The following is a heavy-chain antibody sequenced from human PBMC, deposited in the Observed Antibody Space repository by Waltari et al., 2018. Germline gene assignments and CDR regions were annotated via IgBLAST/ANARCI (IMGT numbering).Heavy chain of an antibody. V-gene: IGHV4-61*09. CDR1: GGSISSGSYY. J-gene: IGHJ4*02. CDR3: AIGRPFTFDY. Sequence: QVQLQESGPGLVKPSQTLSLTCTVSGGSISSGSYYWSWIRQPAGKGLEWIGYIYTSGGTNCNPSLKSRAAISVDTSKNQFSLKVSSVTAADAAVYYCAIGRPFTFDYWGQGTLVTVAS. CDR2: IYTSGGT.